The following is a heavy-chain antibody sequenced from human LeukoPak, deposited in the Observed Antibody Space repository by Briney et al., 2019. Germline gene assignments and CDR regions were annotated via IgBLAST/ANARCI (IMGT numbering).Heavy chain of an antibody. Sequence: QAGGSLRLSCAASGFTVSSNYMSWVRQAPGKGLEWASVIYSGGSTYYADSVKGRFTISRDNSKNTLYLQMNSLRAEDTAVYYCERELEGYCDYWGQGTLVTVSS. CDR3: ERELEGYCDY. V-gene: IGHV3-66*01. D-gene: IGHD5-24*01. CDR2: IYSGGST. CDR1: GFTVSSNY. J-gene: IGHJ4*02.